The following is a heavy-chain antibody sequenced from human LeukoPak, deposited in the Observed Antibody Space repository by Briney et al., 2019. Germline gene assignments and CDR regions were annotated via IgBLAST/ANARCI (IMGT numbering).Heavy chain of an antibody. CDR1: GGSFSGYY. Sequence: SETLSLTCAVFGGSFSGYYWSRIRQPPGEGLEWIGEINHSGTINYNPSLKSRVTISVDSSKNQFSLRLTSVTAADTAMYFCARAYSMVRGVDYWGQGTLVTVSS. CDR3: ARAYSMVRGVDY. D-gene: IGHD3-10*01. V-gene: IGHV4-34*01. J-gene: IGHJ4*02. CDR2: INHSGTI.